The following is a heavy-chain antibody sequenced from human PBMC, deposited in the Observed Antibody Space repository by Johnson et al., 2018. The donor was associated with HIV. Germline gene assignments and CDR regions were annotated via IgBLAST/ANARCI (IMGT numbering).Heavy chain of an antibody. J-gene: IGHJ3*02. Sequence: QVQLVESGGGVVQPGRSLRLSCAASGFTFSSYAMHWVRKAPAKGLEWVAVISYDGSDKDYADSVKGRFTISRDNSKNTLYLQMNSLRAEDTAVYYWASWWRAAAGSPGDAFDIWGQGTMVTVSA. V-gene: IGHV3-30*04. CDR1: GFTFSSYA. CDR3: ASWWRAAAGSPGDAFDI. D-gene: IGHD6-13*01. CDR2: ISYDGSDK.